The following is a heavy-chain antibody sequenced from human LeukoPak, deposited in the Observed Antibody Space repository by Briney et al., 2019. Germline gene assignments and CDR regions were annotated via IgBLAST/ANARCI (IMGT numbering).Heavy chain of an antibody. CDR2: ISGSGSST. J-gene: IGHJ6*03. CDR3: AKGDCSGGSCYIIYYMDV. CDR1: GFTFSSYA. D-gene: IGHD2-15*01. Sequence: PGGSLRLSCAASGFTFSSYAMSWVRQAPGKGLEWVSGISGSGSSTNYADSVKGRFTISRDNSKNTLYLQMNSLRAEDTAVYYCAKGDCSGGSCYIIYYMDVWGKGTTVTISS. V-gene: IGHV3-23*01.